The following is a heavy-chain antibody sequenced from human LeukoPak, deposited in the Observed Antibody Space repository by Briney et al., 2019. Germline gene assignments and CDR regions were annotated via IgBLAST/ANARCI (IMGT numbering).Heavy chain of an antibody. V-gene: IGHV3-21*01. CDR3: ARDSREGFDY. CDR2: ISSSSSYI. CDR1: GFTFSSYS. J-gene: IGHJ4*02. D-gene: IGHD1-26*01. Sequence: GGSLRLSCAASGFTFSSYSMSWVRQAPGKGLEWVSSISSSSSYIYYADSVKGRFTISRDNAKNSLYLQMNSLRAEDTAVYYCARDSREGFDYWGQGTLVTVSS.